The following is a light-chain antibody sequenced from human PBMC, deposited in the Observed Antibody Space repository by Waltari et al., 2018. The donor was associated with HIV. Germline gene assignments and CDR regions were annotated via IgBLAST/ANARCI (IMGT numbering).Light chain of an antibody. CDR1: SPTIRRTY. J-gene: IGLJ3*02. Sequence: QPVLTQPPSPSGTPGPRVTLACSGISPTIRRTYVHWYHQLPGPAPKLLIDRNNQRPAGAPDRFSGSKSGTSASLAISGLRSEDEADYYCAACDDSLSGQVFGGGTKLTVL. V-gene: IGLV1-47*01. CDR3: AACDDSLSGQV. CDR2: RNN.